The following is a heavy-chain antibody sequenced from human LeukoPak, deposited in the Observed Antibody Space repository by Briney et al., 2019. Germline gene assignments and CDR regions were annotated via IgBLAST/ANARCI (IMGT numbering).Heavy chain of an antibody. D-gene: IGHD6-13*01. J-gene: IGHJ4*02. CDR3: GRETIAATGTSVFFDY. CDR1: GASVSSSGYY. Sequence: PSETLSLTCTVSGASVSSSGYYWTWIRQPPGKGLEWIGYIYHSGSTNYNPSLKSRVTISVDTSKNQFSLKLTSITAADTAIYYCGRETIAATGTSVFFDYWAREPWSPSPQ. CDR2: IYHSGST. V-gene: IGHV4-61*08.